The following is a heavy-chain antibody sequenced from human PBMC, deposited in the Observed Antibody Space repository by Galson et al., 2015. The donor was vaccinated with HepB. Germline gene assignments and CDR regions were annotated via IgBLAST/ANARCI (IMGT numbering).Heavy chain of an antibody. J-gene: IGHJ6*02. Sequence: SLRLSCAASGFTVSSNYMSWVRQAPGKGLEWVSVIYSGGSTYYADSVKGRFTISRGNSKNTLYLQMNSLRAEDTAVYYCARGRVFTPVGATGWYYGMDVWGQGTTVTVSS. D-gene: IGHD1-26*01. CDR1: GFTVSSNY. V-gene: IGHV3-53*01. CDR2: IYSGGST. CDR3: ARGRVFTPVGATGWYYGMDV.